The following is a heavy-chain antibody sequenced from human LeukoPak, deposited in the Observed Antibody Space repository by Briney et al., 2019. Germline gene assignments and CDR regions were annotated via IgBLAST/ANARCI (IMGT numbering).Heavy chain of an antibody. CDR1: GYTFTSYD. CDR3: ARGPYYYDSSGYYHDY. CDR2: MNPNSGNT. Sequence: GASVQVSCKASGYTFTSYDINWVRQATGQGLEWMGWMNPNSGNTGYAQKFQGRVTMTRNTSISTAYMELSSLRSEDTAVYYCARGPYYYDSSGYYHDYWGQGTLVTVSS. D-gene: IGHD3-22*01. J-gene: IGHJ4*02. V-gene: IGHV1-8*01.